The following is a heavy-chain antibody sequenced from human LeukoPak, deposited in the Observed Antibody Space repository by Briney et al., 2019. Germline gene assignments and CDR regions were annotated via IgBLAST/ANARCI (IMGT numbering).Heavy chain of an antibody. Sequence: GGSLRLSCVASGFTFSTYGMHWVRQAPGKGLEWVAFIRYDGSNEYLDSVKGRFTISRDNSKNSLYLQMNSLKPEDTAVYYCANLARPLDYWGQGALVTVSS. CDR1: GFTFSTYG. D-gene: IGHD6-6*01. J-gene: IGHJ4*02. V-gene: IGHV3-30*02. CDR2: IRYDGSNE. CDR3: ANLARPLDY.